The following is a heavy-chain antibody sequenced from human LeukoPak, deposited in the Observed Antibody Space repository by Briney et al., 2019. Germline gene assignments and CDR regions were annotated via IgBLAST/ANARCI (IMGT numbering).Heavy chain of an antibody. J-gene: IGHJ4*02. D-gene: IGHD3-9*01. V-gene: IGHV3-23*01. CDR2: ISKSGAST. CDR1: GFTFSSFA. CDR3: AKDAGGTSYYPFDY. Sequence: GGSLRLSCAASGFTFSSFAMSWVRRPPGKGLQWVSAISKSGASTDYADSAKGRFTISRDNSKSTLYLQMNSLRAEDTAIYYCAKDAGGTSYYPFDYWGQGTPVTVSS.